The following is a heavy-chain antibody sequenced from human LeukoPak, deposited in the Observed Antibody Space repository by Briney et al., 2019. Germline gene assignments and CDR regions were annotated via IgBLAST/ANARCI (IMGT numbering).Heavy chain of an antibody. CDR2: ISYDGSNK. CDR1: GFTFSSYG. Sequence: SGGSLRLSCAASGFTFSSYGMHWVRQAPGKGLEWVAVISYDGSNKYYADSVKGRFTISRDNSKNTLYLQMNSLRAEGTALYYCASGGIYHGAAFDFWGQGSLVTVSA. D-gene: IGHD1-26*01. J-gene: IGHJ4*02. V-gene: IGHV3-30*03. CDR3: ASGGIYHGAAFDF.